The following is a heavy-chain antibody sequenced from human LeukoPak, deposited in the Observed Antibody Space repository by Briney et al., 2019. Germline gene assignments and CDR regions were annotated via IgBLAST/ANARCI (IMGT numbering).Heavy chain of an antibody. CDR1: GYTFTAYD. CDR2: IRPRSGET. Sequence: ASVKVSCKASGYTFTAYDMHWVRQAPGQGLEWMGWIRPRSGETGFAQKFQGRVALTRDTFISAAYLELSRLRSDDTAVFYCVRSGYNWGFDYWGQGTLVAVSS. D-gene: IGHD5-18*01. V-gene: IGHV1-2*02. CDR3: VRSGYNWGFDY. J-gene: IGHJ4*02.